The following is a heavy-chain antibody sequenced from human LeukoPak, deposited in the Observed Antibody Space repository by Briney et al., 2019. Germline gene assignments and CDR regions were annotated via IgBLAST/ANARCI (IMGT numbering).Heavy chain of an antibody. CDR3: AKESLMDIVVVPAARSPFDY. D-gene: IGHD2-2*03. CDR2: IRYDGSNK. J-gene: IGHJ4*02. Sequence: PGGSLRLSCAASGFTFSSYGMHWVRQAPGKGLEWVAFIRYDGSNKYYADSVKGRFTISRDNSRNTLYLQMNSLRAEDTAVYYCAKESLMDIVVVPAARSPFDYWSQGTLVTVSS. V-gene: IGHV3-30*02. CDR1: GFTFSSYG.